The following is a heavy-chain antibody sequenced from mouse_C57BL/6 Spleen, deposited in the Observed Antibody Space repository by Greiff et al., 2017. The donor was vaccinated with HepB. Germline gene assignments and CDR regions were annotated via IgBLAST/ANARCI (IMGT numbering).Heavy chain of an antibody. CDR1: GFNITDDE. CDR2: IDPENGGT. V-gene: IGHV14-4*01. J-gene: IGHJ4*01. D-gene: IGHD2-2*01. CDR3: TRTYGYDDAMDY. Sequence: EVQLQQSGAELVRPGASVKLSCKASGFNITDDEMHWVKQRPEQGLEWIGCIDPENGGTEYASKFQGKATITADTSSNTAYLQLSSLTSEDTAVYYCTRTYGYDDAMDYWGQGTSVTVSS.